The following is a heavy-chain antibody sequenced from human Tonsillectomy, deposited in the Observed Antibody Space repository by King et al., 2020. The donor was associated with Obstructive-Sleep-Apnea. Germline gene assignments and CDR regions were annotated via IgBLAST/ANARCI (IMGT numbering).Heavy chain of an antibody. Sequence: VQLVESGGGLVQPGGSLRLSCAASGFSFSSYDMSWVRQAPGKGLEWVSYISSSSGNSYYADSVKGRFTISRDNARNSLYLQLNSLRVEDTAVYYCARVEQIHLWSTTTGGVDYWGKGTLVTVSS. D-gene: IGHD5-18*01. V-gene: IGHV3-48*04. J-gene: IGHJ4*02. CDR2: ISSSSGNS. CDR3: ARVEQIHLWSTTTGGVDY. CDR1: GFSFSSYD.